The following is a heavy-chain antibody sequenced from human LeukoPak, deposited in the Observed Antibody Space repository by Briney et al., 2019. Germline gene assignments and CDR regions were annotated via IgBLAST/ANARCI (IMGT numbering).Heavy chain of an antibody. Sequence: GGSLRLSCAASGLTVSSDYMSWVRQAPGKGLEWVSVIYSGGGTYYADSVRGRFTTSRDNSKNTLYLQLNGLRAEDTAVYYCARYPYSTSSWSDPWGQGTLVTVSS. CDR2: IYSGGGT. CDR3: ARYPYSTSSWSDP. D-gene: IGHD6-6*01. CDR1: GLTVSSDY. V-gene: IGHV3-66*01. J-gene: IGHJ5*02.